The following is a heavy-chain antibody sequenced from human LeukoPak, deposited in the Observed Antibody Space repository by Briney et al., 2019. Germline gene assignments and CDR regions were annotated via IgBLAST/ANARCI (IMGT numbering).Heavy chain of an antibody. CDR3: ARGGIRMVRGFIPYYFDY. CDR2: IFHSGTT. CDR1: GSSISSGGYS. J-gene: IGHJ4*02. Sequence: TLSLTCAVSGSSISSGGYSWNWIRQPPGKGLEWIGYIFHSGTTYYNPSLRRRVTISLDRSNNQFSLKLSSVNGADTAVYYCARGGIRMVRGFIPYYFDYWGQGNLVTVSS. V-gene: IGHV4-30-2*01. D-gene: IGHD3-10*01.